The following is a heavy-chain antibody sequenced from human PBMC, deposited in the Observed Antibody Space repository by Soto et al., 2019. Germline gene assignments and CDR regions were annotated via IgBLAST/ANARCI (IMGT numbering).Heavy chain of an antibody. CDR1: GFTFSSYS. Sequence: GGSLRLSCAASGFTFSSYSMIWVRQAPGKGLEWVAVISCSSYNIYYVDSVKGRFTISRDNSKNTLYLQMNSLRTEDTAMYYCAKGTTLNYYDSSGYNNWFDPWGQGILVTVSS. D-gene: IGHD3-22*01. CDR3: AKGTTLNYYDSSGYNNWFDP. V-gene: IGHV3-30*18. J-gene: IGHJ5*02. CDR2: ISCSSYNI.